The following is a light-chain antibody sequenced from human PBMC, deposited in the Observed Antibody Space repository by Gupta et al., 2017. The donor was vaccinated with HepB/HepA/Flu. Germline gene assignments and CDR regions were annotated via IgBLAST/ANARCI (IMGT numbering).Light chain of an antibody. J-gene: IGLJ2*01. CDR2: DVS. V-gene: IGLV2-14*03. CDR1: SSAVGGYNY. CDR3: SSYTSSSTPHVV. Sequence: QSALTQPASVSGSPGQSITISCTGTSSAVGGYNYVSWYQQHPGKAPKLMIYDVSNRPSGVAKRFSGSKSGNTASLTISGLQAEDEADYYCSSYTSSSTPHVVFGGGTKLTVL.